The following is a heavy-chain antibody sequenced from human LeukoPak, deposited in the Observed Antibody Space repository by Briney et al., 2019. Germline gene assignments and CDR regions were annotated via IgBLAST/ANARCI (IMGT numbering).Heavy chain of an antibody. CDR3: ARAGHYYDSSGSHDAFDI. D-gene: IGHD3-22*01. CDR2: IYSGGST. J-gene: IGHJ3*02. Sequence: GGSLRLSCEASGFTVSSNYMSWVRQAPGKGLEWVSVIYSGGSTYYADSVKGRFTISRDNSKNTLYLQMNSLRAEDTAVYYSARAGHYYDSSGSHDAFDIWGQGTMVTVSS. V-gene: IGHV3-53*01. CDR1: GFTVSSNY.